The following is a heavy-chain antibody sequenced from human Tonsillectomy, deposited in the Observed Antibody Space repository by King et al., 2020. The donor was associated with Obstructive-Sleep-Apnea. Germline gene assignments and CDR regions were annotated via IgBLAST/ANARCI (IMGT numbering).Heavy chain of an antibody. CDR1: GFTFSTYW. Sequence: VQLVESGGGLVQPGGSLRLSCAASGFTFSTYWMHWIRQAPGKGLVWVSRINSDGSRTNYADSVKGRFTISRDNAKKTLYLQMNSLRAEDTAVYYCASQITVIRVATESDAFDIWGQGTVVTVSS. CDR3: ASQITVIRVATESDAFDI. CDR2: INSDGSRT. J-gene: IGHJ3*02. V-gene: IGHV3-74*01. D-gene: IGHD3-22*01.